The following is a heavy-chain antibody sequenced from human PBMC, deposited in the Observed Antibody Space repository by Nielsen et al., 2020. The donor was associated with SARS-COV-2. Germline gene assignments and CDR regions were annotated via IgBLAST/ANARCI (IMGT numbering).Heavy chain of an antibody. CDR3: AKDLGVPGYSSSWYLSSYGMDV. V-gene: IGHV4-59*12. CDR2: IYYSGST. Sequence: SETLSLTCTVSGGSISTYYWSWIRQPPGKGLEWIGFIYYSGSTNYNPSLRSRVTISVDTSKNQFSLKLSSVTAADTAVYYCAKDLGVPGYSSSWYLSSYGMDVWGQGTTVTVSS. CDR1: GGSISTYY. J-gene: IGHJ6*02. D-gene: IGHD6-13*01.